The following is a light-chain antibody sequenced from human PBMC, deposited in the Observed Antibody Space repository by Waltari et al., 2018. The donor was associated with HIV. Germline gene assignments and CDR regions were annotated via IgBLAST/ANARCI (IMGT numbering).Light chain of an antibody. J-gene: IGKJ1*01. CDR3: QQLNNYPRT. Sequence: DIQLTQSPSFLSASVGDRVTITCRASQDINFYLAWFQQKPGKAPKLLIYVASTLQSGVPSRFSGSGSGTEFTLTISSLQPDDFATYYCQQLNNYPRTFGQGTKVEVK. CDR2: VAS. V-gene: IGKV1-9*01. CDR1: QDINFY.